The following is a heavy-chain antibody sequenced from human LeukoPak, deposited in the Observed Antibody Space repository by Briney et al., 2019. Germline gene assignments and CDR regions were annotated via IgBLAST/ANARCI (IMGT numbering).Heavy chain of an antibody. CDR2: IYYSGTT. J-gene: IGHJ5*02. V-gene: IGHV4-31*03. CDR1: GGSINSVGNY. Sequence: SETLSLTCTVSGGSINSVGNYWSWVRQYPGKGLEWIGNIYYSGTTYYNPSLNRRLTISVDTSKSQCSLRLDSVTAADTAVYYCARVDTMVRGVINWFDPWGQRTLVIVSS. CDR3: ARVDTMVRGVINWFDP. D-gene: IGHD3-10*01.